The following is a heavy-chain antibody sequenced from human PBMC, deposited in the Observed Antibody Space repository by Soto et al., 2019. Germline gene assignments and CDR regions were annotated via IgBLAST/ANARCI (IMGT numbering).Heavy chain of an antibody. V-gene: IGHV3-30*18. CDR1: GFSFSRND. J-gene: IGHJ4*02. Sequence: HPGGSLRLSCAASGFSFSRNDMHWVRQAPGKGLEWVAVISYDGNNKYYADSMKGRFTISRDNSKNTLYLQMNSLRAEDTAVYYCAKDHKTTPKLVDYWGQGTLVTVSS. CDR2: ISYDGNNK. D-gene: IGHD1-1*01. CDR3: AKDHKTTPKLVDY.